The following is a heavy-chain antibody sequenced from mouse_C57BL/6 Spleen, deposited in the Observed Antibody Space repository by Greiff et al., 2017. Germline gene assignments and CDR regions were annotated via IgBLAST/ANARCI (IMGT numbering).Heavy chain of an antibody. J-gene: IGHJ3*01. CDR3: AREGIYYDYPSY. CDR2: INPSSGYT. CDR1: GYTFTSYT. D-gene: IGHD2-4*01. Sequence: VKLMESGAELARPGASVKMSCKASGYTFTSYTMHWVKQRPGQGLEWIGYINPSSGYTKYNQKFKDKDTLTADKSSSTAYMQLSSLTSEDSAVYYCAREGIYYDYPSYWGQGTLVTVSA. V-gene: IGHV1-4*01.